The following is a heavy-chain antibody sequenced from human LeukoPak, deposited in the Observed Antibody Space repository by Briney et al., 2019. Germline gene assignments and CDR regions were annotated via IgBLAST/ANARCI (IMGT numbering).Heavy chain of an antibody. CDR1: GGTFSSYA. CDR3: ARLQEDTAMAYDY. V-gene: IGHV1-69*06. J-gene: IGHJ4*02. CDR2: IIPIFGTA. Sequence: SAKVSCKASGGTFSSYAISWVRQAPGQGLEWMGGIIPIFGTANYAQKFQGRVTITADKSTSTAYMELSSLRSEDTAVYYCARLQEDTAMAYDYWGQGTLVTVSS. D-gene: IGHD5-18*01.